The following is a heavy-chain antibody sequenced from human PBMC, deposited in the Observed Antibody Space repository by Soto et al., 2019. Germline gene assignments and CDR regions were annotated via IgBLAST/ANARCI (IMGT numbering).Heavy chain of an antibody. D-gene: IGHD4-17*01. CDR1: GYTFTSYG. V-gene: IGHV1-18*01. Sequence: QVQLVQSGAEVKKPGASVKVSCKASGYTFTSYGISWVRQAPGQGLEWMGWISAYNGNTNYAQKLQGRVTMTTDTSRSTAYMELRSLRSDDTAVYYCARSWGYGGKRFNWYFDLWGRGTLVTVSS. CDR3: ARSWGYGGKRFNWYFDL. CDR2: ISAYNGNT. J-gene: IGHJ2*01.